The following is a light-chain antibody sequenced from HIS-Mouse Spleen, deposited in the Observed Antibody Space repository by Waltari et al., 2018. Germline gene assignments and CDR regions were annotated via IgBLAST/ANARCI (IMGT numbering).Light chain of an antibody. CDR2: WAS. J-gene: IGKJ2*01. CDR3: QQYYSTPYT. CDR1: QSVLYSSNNKNY. Sequence: GSLGERATINCKSSQSVLYSSNNKNYLAWYQQKPGQPPKLLIYWASTRESGVPDRFSGSGSGTDFTLTISSLQAEDVAVYYCQQYYSTPYTFGQGTKLEI. V-gene: IGKV4-1*01.